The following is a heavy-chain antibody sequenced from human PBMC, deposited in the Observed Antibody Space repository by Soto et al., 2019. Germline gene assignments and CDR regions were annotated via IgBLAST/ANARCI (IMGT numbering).Heavy chain of an antibody. V-gene: IGHV3-23*01. CDR1: GFTFSSYA. J-gene: IGHJ6*02. CDR2: ISGSGGST. Sequence: EVQLLESGGGLVQPGGSLRLSCAASGFTFSSYAMSWVRQAPGKGLKWVSAISGSGGSTYYADSVKGRFTISRDNSKNTLYLQMNSLRAEDTAIYYCAKSPRTGGSFPYYGMDVWGPGTTVTVSS. CDR3: AKSPRTGGSFPYYGMDV. D-gene: IGHD2-15*01.